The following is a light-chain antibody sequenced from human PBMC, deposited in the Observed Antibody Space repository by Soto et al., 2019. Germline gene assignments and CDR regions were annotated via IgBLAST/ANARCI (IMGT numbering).Light chain of an antibody. Sequence: QSVLTQPPSASGTPGQRVTISCSGSSSNVGSNYVYWYQQVPGTAPILLMHWDGQRPSGVPDRFSGSKSGTSASLAISGLRSEDEADYYCAAWDDSLSGVVFGGGTKFTVL. CDR3: AAWDDSLSGVV. CDR2: WDG. J-gene: IGLJ3*02. V-gene: IGLV1-47*01. CDR1: SSNVGSNY.